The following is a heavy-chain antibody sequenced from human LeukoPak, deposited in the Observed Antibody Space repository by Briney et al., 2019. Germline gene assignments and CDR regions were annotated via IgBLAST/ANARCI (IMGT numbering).Heavy chain of an antibody. V-gene: IGHV4-34*01. CDR2: INHSGST. J-gene: IGHJ5*02. CDR1: GGSFSGYY. D-gene: IGHD6-13*01. CDR3: AREVYSSSWYNWFDP. Sequence: PSETLSFTCAVYGGSFSGYYWSWIRQPPGKGLEWIGEINHSGSTNYNPSLKSRVTISVDTSKNQFSLKLSSVTAADTAVYYCAREVYSSSWYNWFDPWGQGTLVTVSS.